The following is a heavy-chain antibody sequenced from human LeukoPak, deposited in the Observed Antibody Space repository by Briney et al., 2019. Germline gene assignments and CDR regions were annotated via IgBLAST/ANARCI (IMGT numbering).Heavy chain of an antibody. CDR1: GGTFSSYA. V-gene: IGHV1-69*06. CDR2: IIPIFGTA. J-gene: IGHJ4*02. D-gene: IGHD2-2*01. CDR3: AVVPAAIGPNYGDYEDY. Sequence: ASVKVSCKASGGTFSSYAISWERQAPGQGLEWMGGIIPIFGTANYAQKFQGRVTITADKSTSTAYMELSSLRSEDTAVYYCAVVPAAIGPNYGDYEDYWGQGTLVTVSS.